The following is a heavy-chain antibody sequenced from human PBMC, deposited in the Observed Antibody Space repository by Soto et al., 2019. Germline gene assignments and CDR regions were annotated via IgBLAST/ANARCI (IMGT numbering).Heavy chain of an antibody. D-gene: IGHD2-15*01. V-gene: IGHV3-23*01. J-gene: IGHJ4*02. CDR3: AKGVVVVAATGFADDY. CDR2: ISGSGGST. CDR1: GFTFSSYA. Sequence: GGSLRLSCAASGFTFSSYAMSWVRQAPGKGLEWVSAISGSGGSTYYADSVKGRFTISRDNSKNTLYLQMNSLRAEDTAVYYCAKGVVVVAATGFADDYWGQGTLVTVSS.